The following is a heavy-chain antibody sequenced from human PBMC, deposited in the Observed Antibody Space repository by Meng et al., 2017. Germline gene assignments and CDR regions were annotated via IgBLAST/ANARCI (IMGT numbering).Heavy chain of an antibody. CDR1: GGSFSGYY. D-gene: IGHD6-6*01. V-gene: IGHV4-34*01. CDR3: ARRGIAARPFYY. CDR2: INHSGST. J-gene: IGHJ4*02. Sequence: QGPLQDGGAGLCKPSETLSLTCAVYGGSFSGYYCSWIRQPPGKGLEWIGEINHSGSTNYNPSLKSRVTISVDTSKNQFSLKLSSVTAADTAVYYCARRGIAARPFYYWGQGTLVTVSS.